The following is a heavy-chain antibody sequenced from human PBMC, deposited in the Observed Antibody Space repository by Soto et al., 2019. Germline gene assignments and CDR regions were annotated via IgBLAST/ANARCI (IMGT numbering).Heavy chain of an antibody. D-gene: IGHD6-19*01. Sequence: SETLSLTCAVYGGSFSGYYWSWIRQPPRKGLEWIGEINHSGSTNYNPSLKSRVTISVDTSKNQFSLILRSVTAADTAVYYCGRGSVAGKNDYWGQGTLVTVSS. V-gene: IGHV4-34*01. CDR2: INHSGST. CDR3: GRGSVAGKNDY. J-gene: IGHJ4*02. CDR1: GGSFSGYY.